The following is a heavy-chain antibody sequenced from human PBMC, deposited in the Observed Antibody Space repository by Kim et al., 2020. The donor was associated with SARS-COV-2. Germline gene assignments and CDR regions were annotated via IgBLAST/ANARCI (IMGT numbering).Heavy chain of an antibody. D-gene: IGHD2-2*01. CDR2: ISNDYRTV. V-gene: IGHV3-48*02. CDR1: GFIFSNYG. CDR3: ARGNLDCTSSSCQYYYDF. J-gene: IGHJ4*02. Sequence: GGSLRLSCVASGFIFSNYGLNWVRQAPGRGLEWISYISNDYRTVYYADSVKGRFSVMRDDAMKTLYLQMDSLRDDDTATYFCARGNLDCTSSSCQYYYDFWGQGTLVTVSS.